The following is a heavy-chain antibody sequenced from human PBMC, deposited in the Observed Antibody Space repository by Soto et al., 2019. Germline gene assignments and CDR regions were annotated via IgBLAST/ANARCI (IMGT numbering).Heavy chain of an antibody. J-gene: IGHJ4*02. V-gene: IGHV3-53*01. D-gene: IGHD6-6*01. CDR3: AILSN. CDR2: IYSDGTT. CDR1: GFTVSSNY. Sequence: LRLSCAASGFTVSSNYMNWVRQAPGKGLEWVSIIYSDGTTSYADSVKGRFTISRDNFKNTLHLQMNSLRAEDTAVYYCAILSNWGQGTLVTVSS.